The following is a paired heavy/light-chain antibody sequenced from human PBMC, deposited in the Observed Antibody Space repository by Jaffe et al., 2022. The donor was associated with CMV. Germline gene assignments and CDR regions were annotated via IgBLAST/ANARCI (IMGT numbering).Light chain of an antibody. CDR2: PAS. CDR3: QQAYSFPGT. Sequence: DIQMTQSPSSVSASVGDRVTITCRASQDISSWLAWYQLKPGKAPKILIYPASTLQSGVPSRFSGSGSGTDFTLTISSLQPEDFATYCCQQAYSFPGTFGQGTKLEIK. CDR1: QDISSW. V-gene: IGKV1-12*01. J-gene: IGKJ2*01.
Heavy chain of an antibody. J-gene: IGHJ4*02. CDR1: GGSINSRIYY. CDR3: ARHVPRNSLVGATTYFFDY. V-gene: IGHV4-39*01. Sequence: QMELQESGPGLVKSSETLSLTCTVSGGSINSRIYYWGWIRQPPGKALEWIGSIDYTGSTYYNPSLKSRITVSADTSTNQFSLKMRSVTAADTAAYYCARHVPRNSLVGATTYFFDYWGQGALVAVSS. CDR2: IDYTGST. D-gene: IGHD1-26*01.